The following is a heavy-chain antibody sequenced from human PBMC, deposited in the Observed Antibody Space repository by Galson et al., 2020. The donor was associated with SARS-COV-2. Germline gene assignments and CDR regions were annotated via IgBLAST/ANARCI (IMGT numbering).Heavy chain of an antibody. CDR2: IWYDGSNK. CDR3: AREGQWPENWFDP. CDR1: GFTFSSYG. J-gene: IGHJ5*02. D-gene: IGHD6-19*01. V-gene: IGHV3-33*01. Sequence: GESLKISCAASGFTFSSYGMHWVRQAPGKGLEWVAVIWYDGSNKYYADSVKGRFTISRDNSKNTLYLQMNSLRAEDTAVYYCAREGQWPENWFDPWGLGTLVTVSS.